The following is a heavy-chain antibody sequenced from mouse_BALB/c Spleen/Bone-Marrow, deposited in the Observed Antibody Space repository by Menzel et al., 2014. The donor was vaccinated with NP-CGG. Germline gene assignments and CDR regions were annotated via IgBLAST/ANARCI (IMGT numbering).Heavy chain of an antibody. CDR3: AREGGYYYGSRVAWFAY. CDR2: TWAGGST. V-gene: IGHV2-9*02. Sequence: QAQLKESGPGLVAPSQSLSITCTVSGFSLTSYGVHWVRQPPGKGLEWLGVTWAGGSTNYNSALMSRLSISKDNSKSQVFLKMNSLQTDDTAMYYCAREGGYYYGSRVAWFAYWGQGTLVTVSA. CDR1: GFSLTSYG. D-gene: IGHD1-1*01. J-gene: IGHJ3*01.